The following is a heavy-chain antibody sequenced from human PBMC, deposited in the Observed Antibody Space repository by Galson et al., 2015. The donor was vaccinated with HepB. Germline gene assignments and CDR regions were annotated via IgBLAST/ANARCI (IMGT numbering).Heavy chain of an antibody. Sequence: SVKVSCKASAYIFSNYALNWVREAPGQGLEWMGGINTDTGNPTYAQAFTGRFVFSLDTSVTTAYLQISSLQAEDTAVYYCARTPYYGSGNYYNVWFDSWGQGTLVTVSS. CDR2: INTDTGNP. J-gene: IGHJ5*01. V-gene: IGHV7-4-1*02. CDR1: AYIFSNYA. D-gene: IGHD3-10*01. CDR3: ARTPYYGSGNYYNVWFDS.